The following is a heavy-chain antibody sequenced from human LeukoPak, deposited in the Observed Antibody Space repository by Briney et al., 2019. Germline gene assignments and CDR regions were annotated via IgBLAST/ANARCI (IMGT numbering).Heavy chain of an antibody. Sequence: SETLSLTCTVSGGSISSSSYYWGWIRQPPGKGLEWIGSIYYSGSTYYNPSLKSRVTISVDTSKNQFSLKLSSVTAADTAVYYCASIRKYYDFCSGYYQDYYYYYMDVWGKGTTVTVSS. D-gene: IGHD3-3*01. J-gene: IGHJ6*03. CDR1: GGSISSSSYY. V-gene: IGHV4-39*01. CDR3: ASIRKYYDFCSGYYQDYYYYYMDV. CDR2: IYYSGST.